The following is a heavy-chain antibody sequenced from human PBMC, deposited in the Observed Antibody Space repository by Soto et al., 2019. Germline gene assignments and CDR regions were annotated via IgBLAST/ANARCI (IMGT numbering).Heavy chain of an antibody. J-gene: IGHJ4*02. CDR2: INHSGST. CDR1: GGSFSGYY. D-gene: IGHD3-9*01. CDR3: ARGGEYYDILTGYFHY. Sequence: TSETLSLTCAVYGGSFSGYYWSWIRQPPGKGLEWIGEINHSGSTNYNPSLKSRVTISVDTSKNQFSLKLSSVTAADTAVYYCARGGEYYDILTGYFHYWGQGTLVTVSS. V-gene: IGHV4-34*01.